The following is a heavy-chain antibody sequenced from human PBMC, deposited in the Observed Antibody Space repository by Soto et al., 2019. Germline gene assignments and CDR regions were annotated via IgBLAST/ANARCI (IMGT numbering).Heavy chain of an antibody. CDR1: GFSLSNYW. CDR2: INIDGSTT. J-gene: IGHJ4*02. CDR3: VRIRRGDGYTFGY. D-gene: IGHD5-12*01. Sequence: EVQLVESGGVSVQPGGSLRLSCAASGFSLSNYWMHWVRQAPGKGLVWVSRINIDGSTTTYADSVKGRFTISRDNAKNTLYLQMTSLRDEDTAVYYCVRIRRGDGYTFGYWGQGNLVTVSS. V-gene: IGHV3-74*01.